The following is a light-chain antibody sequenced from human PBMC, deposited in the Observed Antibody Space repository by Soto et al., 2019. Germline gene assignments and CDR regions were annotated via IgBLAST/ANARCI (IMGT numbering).Light chain of an antibody. J-gene: IGLJ3*02. V-gene: IGLV1-44*01. CDR1: NSNIGGNS. Sequence: QSVLTQAPSASGTPGQRVTISCSGSNSNIGGNSVSWYHHLPGTAPKLLIFNNSQRPSGVPDRFSGSKSGTSASLAISGLQSEDEADYYWASWDDSRNGHWVFGGGTKLTVL. CDR2: NNS. CDR3: ASWDDSRNGHWV.